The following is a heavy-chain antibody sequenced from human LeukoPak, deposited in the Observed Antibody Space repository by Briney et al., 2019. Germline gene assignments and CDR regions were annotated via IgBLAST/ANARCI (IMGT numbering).Heavy chain of an antibody. V-gene: IGHV3-9*01. CDR3: AKDSGSNPTNWFDP. Sequence: PGRSLRLSCAASGFTFDDYAMHWVRQVPGKGLEWVSGISWNSGSIGCADSVKGRFTVSRDNAKNPLYLQMNSLRVEDTALYYCAKDSGSNPTNWFDPWGQGTLVTVSS. J-gene: IGHJ5*02. CDR1: GFTFDDYA. CDR2: ISWNSGSI. D-gene: IGHD3-10*01.